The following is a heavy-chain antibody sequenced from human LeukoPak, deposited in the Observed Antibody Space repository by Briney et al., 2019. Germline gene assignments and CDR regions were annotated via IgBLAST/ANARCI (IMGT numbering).Heavy chain of an antibody. CDR2: INPSGGST. D-gene: IGHD3-3*01. CDR3: TRGYYDFRSGYYPPPTFDY. CDR1: GYTFTSYY. J-gene: IGHJ4*02. Sequence: GASVKVSCKASGYTFTSYYMHWVRQAPGQGLEWMGIINPSGGSTSYAQKFQGRVTMTRDTSTSTVYMELSSLRSEDTAVYYCTRGYYDFRSGYYPPPTFDYWGQGTLVTVSS. V-gene: IGHV1-46*01.